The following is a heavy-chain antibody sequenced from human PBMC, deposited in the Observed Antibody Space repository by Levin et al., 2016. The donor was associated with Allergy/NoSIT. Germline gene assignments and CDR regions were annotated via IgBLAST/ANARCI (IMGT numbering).Heavy chain of an antibody. CDR2: ISSSSSYI. CDR3: AKDIGDYDILTGVNWFDP. CDR1: GFTFSSYS. V-gene: IGHV3-21*04. J-gene: IGHJ5*02. D-gene: IGHD3-9*01. Sequence: GGSLRLSCAASGFTFSSYSMNWVRQAPGKGLEWVSSISSSSSYIYYADSVKGRFTISRDNSKNSLYLQMNSLRTEDTALYYCAKDIGDYDILTGVNWFDPWGQGTLVTVSS.